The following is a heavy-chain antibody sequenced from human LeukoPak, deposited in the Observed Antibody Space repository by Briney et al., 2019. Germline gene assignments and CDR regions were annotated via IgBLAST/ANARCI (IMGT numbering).Heavy chain of an antibody. CDR3: ARGHNWNGGYFDY. Sequence: GASVKVSCKASGYTFTSYDINWVRQATGQGLEWMGWMNPNSGNTGYAQKFQGRATITRNTSISTAYMELSSLRSEDTAVYYCARGHNWNGGYFDYWGQGTLVTVSS. CDR1: GYTFTSYD. J-gene: IGHJ4*02. V-gene: IGHV1-8*03. CDR2: MNPNSGNT. D-gene: IGHD1-20*01.